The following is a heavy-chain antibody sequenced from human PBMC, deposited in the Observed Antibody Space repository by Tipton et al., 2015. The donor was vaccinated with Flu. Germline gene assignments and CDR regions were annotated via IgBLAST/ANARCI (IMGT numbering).Heavy chain of an antibody. J-gene: IGHJ6*02. CDR1: GGSIVDSSYY. CDR3: ARRGGGYKYLYGLDV. V-gene: IGHV4-39*01. Sequence: TLSLTCSVSGGSIVDSSYYWDWIRQSPGKGLEWIGSIYYYGNTHYNPSLKSRVTMSVDTSKNQFSLKLTFMTAAGTAVYYCARRGGGYKYLYGLDVWGQGTTVSVPS. CDR2: IYYYGNT. D-gene: IGHD5-18*01.